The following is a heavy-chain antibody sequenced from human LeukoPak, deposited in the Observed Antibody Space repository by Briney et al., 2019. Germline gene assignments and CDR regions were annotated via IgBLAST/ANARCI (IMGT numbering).Heavy chain of an antibody. D-gene: IGHD6-13*01. CDR3: ARDIAARRYYYMDV. V-gene: IGHV3-48*04. CDR1: GFTFSSYS. J-gene: IGHJ6*03. Sequence: GGSLRLSCAASGFTFSSYSMNWVRQAPGKGLEWVSYISSSSSTIYYADSVKGRFTISRDNAKNSLYLQMNSLRAEDTAVYYCARDIAARRYYYMDVWGKGTTVTVPS. CDR2: ISSSSSTI.